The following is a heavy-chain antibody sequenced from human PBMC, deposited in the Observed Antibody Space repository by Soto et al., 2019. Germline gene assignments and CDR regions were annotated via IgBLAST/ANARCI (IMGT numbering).Heavy chain of an antibody. V-gene: IGHV3-23*01. CDR1: GFTFSSYA. Sequence: GGSLRLSCAASGFTFSSYAMSWVRQAPGKGLEWVSAISGSGGSTYYADSVKGRFTISSDNSKNTLYLQMNSLRAEDTAVYYCAKGNSGGYEAYFQHWGQGTLVTVSS. CDR3: AKGNSGGYEAYFQH. CDR2: ISGSGGST. D-gene: IGHD6-19*01. J-gene: IGHJ1*01.